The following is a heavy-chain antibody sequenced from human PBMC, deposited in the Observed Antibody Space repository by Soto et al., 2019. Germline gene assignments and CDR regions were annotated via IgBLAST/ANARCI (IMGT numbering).Heavy chain of an antibody. CDR3: ARQEGPTTGY. CDR2: IYLGDSNT. V-gene: IGHV5-51*01. Sequence: SGESLKISCKGSGYSFTNYWIAWVRQMPGKGLEWMGIIYLGDSNTRYSPSFQGQVTISADKSISTAYLQWSSLKASDTAMYYCARQEGPTTGYWGQGTLVTVSS. J-gene: IGHJ4*02. CDR1: GYSFTNYW. D-gene: IGHD1-26*01.